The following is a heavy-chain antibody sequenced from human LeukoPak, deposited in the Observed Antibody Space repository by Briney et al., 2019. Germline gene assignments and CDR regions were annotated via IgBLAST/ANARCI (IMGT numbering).Heavy chain of an antibody. CDR2: IYYSGST. CDR1: GGSISSSSYY. V-gene: IGHV4-39*07. CDR3: ARDRTSYEQQLVWGWFDP. D-gene: IGHD6-13*01. J-gene: IGHJ5*02. Sequence: SETLSLTCTVSGGSISSSSYYWGWIRQPPGKGLEWIGSIYYSGSTYYNPSLKSRVTISVDTSKNQFSLKLSSVTAADTAAYYCARDRTSYEQQLVWGWFDPWGQGTLVTVSS.